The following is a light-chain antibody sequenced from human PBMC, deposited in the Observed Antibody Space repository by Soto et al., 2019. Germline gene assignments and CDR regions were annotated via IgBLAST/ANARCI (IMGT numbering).Light chain of an antibody. V-gene: IGKV3-11*01. CDR3: QKRSNWPRT. CDR1: QSVSSY. Sequence: EIVLTQSPATLSLSPGERATLSCRASQSVSSYLAWYQQKPGQAPRLLIYDSSNRDAGIPARFSGSGSGTNFTLTISSLDAEDFAVYYCQKRSNWPRTFGQGTKVEIK. J-gene: IGKJ1*01. CDR2: DSS.